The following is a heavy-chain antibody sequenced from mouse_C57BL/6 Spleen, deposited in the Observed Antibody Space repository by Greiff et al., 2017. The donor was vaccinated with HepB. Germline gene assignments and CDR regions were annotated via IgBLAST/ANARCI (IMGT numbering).Heavy chain of an antibody. Sequence: VQLQQSGPELVKPGASVKISCKASGYAFSSSWMNWVKQRPGKGLEWIGRIYPGDGDTNYNGKFKGKATLTADKSSSTAYMQLSSLTSEDSAVYFCARWGDYGSSRFAYWGQGTLVTVSA. V-gene: IGHV1-82*01. J-gene: IGHJ3*01. D-gene: IGHD1-1*01. CDR2: IYPGDGDT. CDR1: GYAFSSSW. CDR3: ARWGDYGSSRFAY.